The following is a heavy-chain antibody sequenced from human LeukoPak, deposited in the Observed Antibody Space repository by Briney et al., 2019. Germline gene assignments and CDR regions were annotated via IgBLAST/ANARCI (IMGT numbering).Heavy chain of an antibody. Sequence: GASVKVSCKASGYTFTDYYMHWVRQAPGQGLEWMGIINPSGGSTSYAQKFQGRVTMTRDTSTSTVYMELSSLRSEDTAVYYCARDAVGGYCSSTSCYHPSGFDPWGQGTLVTVSS. V-gene: IGHV1-46*01. D-gene: IGHD2-2*01. CDR3: ARDAVGGYCSSTSCYHPSGFDP. J-gene: IGHJ5*02. CDR2: INPSGGST. CDR1: GYTFTDYY.